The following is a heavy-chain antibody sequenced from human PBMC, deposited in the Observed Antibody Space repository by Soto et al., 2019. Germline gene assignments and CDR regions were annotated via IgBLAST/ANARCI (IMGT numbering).Heavy chain of an antibody. CDR2: VNPSGGTT. CDR3: ARGSYTSTLDY. V-gene: IGHV1-46*01. Sequence: ASVKVSCKASGYTFTSYYMYWVRQAPGQGLEWMGIVNPSGGTTSYAQKFQGRVTMTRDTSTSTVYMELSSLRSEDTAVYYCARGSYTSTLDYWGPGMLVTVSS. CDR1: GYTFTSYY. D-gene: IGHD6-13*01. J-gene: IGHJ4*02.